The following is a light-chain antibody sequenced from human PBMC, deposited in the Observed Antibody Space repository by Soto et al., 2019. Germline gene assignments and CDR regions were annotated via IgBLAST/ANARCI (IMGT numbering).Light chain of an antibody. J-gene: IGLJ1*01. CDR1: STDVGGYNY. V-gene: IGLV2-8*01. Sequence: QSVLTQPPSAAGSPGQSVTISCTGTSTDVGGYNYVSWYRQYPGKAPKLMIYEVSKRPSGVPDRFSGSKSGNTASLTVSGLQAEDEADYYCSSYESSRQTGDVFGTGTKVTV. CDR2: EVS. CDR3: SSYESSRQTGDV.